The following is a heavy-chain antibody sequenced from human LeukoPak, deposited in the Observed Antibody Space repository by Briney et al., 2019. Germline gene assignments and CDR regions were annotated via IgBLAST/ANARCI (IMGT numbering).Heavy chain of an antibody. J-gene: IGHJ4*02. D-gene: IGHD1-26*01. Sequence: GGSLRLSCAASGLTFSNYAMSWVRQAPGKGLEWVSGISGSGGSTYYADSVKGRFTISRDNSKNTLYLQMNSLTDEDTAVYYCAKKWGVGTTTLDYFDYWGQGTLVTVSS. CDR1: GLTFSNYA. CDR3: AKKWGVGTTTLDYFDY. CDR2: ISGSGGST. V-gene: IGHV3-23*01.